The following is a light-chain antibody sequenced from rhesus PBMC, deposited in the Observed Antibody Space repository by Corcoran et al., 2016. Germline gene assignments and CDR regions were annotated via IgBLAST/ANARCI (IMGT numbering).Light chain of an antibody. CDR1: QSVSSY. CDR3: YQHSSGYS. J-gene: IGKJ2*01. CDR2: GAS. V-gene: IGKV3-10*01. Sequence: QVILTQSPATLSLSPGERATLSCRARQSVSSYYAWYQQKPGQAPRLLIYGASSRATGIPDRCSGSGSGTDFTLPLSSLEPEDVGVYHCYQHSSGYSFGQGTKVEIK.